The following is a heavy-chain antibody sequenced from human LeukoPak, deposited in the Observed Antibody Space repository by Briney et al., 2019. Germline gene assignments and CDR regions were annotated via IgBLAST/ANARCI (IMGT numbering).Heavy chain of an antibody. D-gene: IGHD7-27*01. CDR3: ARDPGFFDY. V-gene: IGHV3-48*02. J-gene: IGHJ4*02. Sequence: GGSLRLSCAASGFSISSYAMNWGRQAPGKGLEWVSYISASSVTTYYADSMKGRFTISRDNAKNSLYLQMNSLIDEDTAVYYCARDPGFFDYWGQGTLVTLSS. CDR1: GFSISSYA. CDR2: ISASSVTT.